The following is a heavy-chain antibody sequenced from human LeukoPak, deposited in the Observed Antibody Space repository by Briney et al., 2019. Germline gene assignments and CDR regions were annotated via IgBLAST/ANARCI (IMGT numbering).Heavy chain of an antibody. Sequence: PGGSLRLSCAASGFTFSNYAMSWVGQAPGKGLEWVSTISSSVGTTYYADSVKGRFTISRDNSKNTLYLQMNSLRAEDTAVYYCAKRLHYYFDYWGQGTLVTVSS. J-gene: IGHJ4*02. V-gene: IGHV3-23*01. D-gene: IGHD2-15*01. CDR3: AKRLHYYFDY. CDR2: ISSSVGTT. CDR1: GFTFSNYA.